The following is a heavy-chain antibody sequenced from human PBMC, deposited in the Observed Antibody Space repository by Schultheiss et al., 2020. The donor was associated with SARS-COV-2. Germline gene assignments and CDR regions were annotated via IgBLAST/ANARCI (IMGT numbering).Heavy chain of an antibody. CDR2: IYYNGNT. CDR1: GGSISSSNW. V-gene: IGHV4-4*02. CDR3: ARDLGESGGY. D-gene: IGHD3-10*01. J-gene: IGHJ4*02. Sequence: SETLSFTCAVSGGSISSSNWWSWVRQPPGKGLEWIGYIYYNGNTNYNPSLKSRVTTSLDTSKNQFSLKLSSVTAADTAVYYCARDLGESGGYWGQGTLVTVSS.